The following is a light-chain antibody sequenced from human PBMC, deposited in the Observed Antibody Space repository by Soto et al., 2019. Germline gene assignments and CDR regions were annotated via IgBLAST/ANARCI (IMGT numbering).Light chain of an antibody. CDR3: LHDYEFPFT. CDR2: SAS. CDR1: QGIRDD. Sequence: AIQMTQSPSSLSASVGDRVTITCRASQGIRDDLAWYQQKPGNAPKLLIYSASSLPSGVPSRFSGSGSGTDFTLTISSLQPEDFATYFCLHDYEFPFTFGPGTRVDIK. J-gene: IGKJ3*01. V-gene: IGKV1-6*01.